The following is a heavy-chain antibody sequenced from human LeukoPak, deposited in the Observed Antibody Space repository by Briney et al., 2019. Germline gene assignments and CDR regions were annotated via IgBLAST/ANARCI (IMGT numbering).Heavy chain of an antibody. V-gene: IGHV4-39*01. CDR3: ARHGPPSDISFDY. J-gene: IGHJ4*02. D-gene: IGHD3-9*01. CDR2: IYYSGST. CDR1: GGSISSSSYY. Sequence: SETLSLTCTVSGGSISSSSYYWGWIRQPPGKGLEWIGSIYYSGSTYYNPSLKSRVTISVDTSKNQLSLKLSSVTAADTAVYYCARHGPPSDISFDYWGQGTLVTVSS.